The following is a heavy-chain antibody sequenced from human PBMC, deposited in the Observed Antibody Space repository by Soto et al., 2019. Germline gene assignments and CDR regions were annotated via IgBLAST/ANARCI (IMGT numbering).Heavy chain of an antibody. V-gene: IGHV1-69*01. J-gene: IGHJ4*02. D-gene: IGHD2-2*02. CDR2: IIPMFGTS. CDR1: GGTFSGYA. CDR3: ARGSCSSTSCYKEYYFDL. Sequence: QVQLVQSGAEVKKPGSSVKVSCKASGGTFSGYAISWVRQAPGQGLEWMGEIIPMFGTSNYAQKFQARVTITADESTSTAYMELSSLRSDDTAVYYCARGSCSSTSCYKEYYFDLWGQGTLVTVSS.